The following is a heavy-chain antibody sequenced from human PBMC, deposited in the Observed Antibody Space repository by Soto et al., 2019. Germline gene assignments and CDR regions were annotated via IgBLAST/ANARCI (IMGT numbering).Heavy chain of an antibody. CDR2: IWYDGSNK. Sequence: GGSLRLSCAASGFTFSSYGMHWVRQAPGKGLEWVAVIWYDGSNKYYADSVKGRFTISRDNSKNSLYLQMNSLRDEDTAVYYCARDHISCSSTSCPYYYGMDVWGQGTTVTVSS. CDR3: ARDHISCSSTSCPYYYGMDV. V-gene: IGHV3-33*01. J-gene: IGHJ6*02. CDR1: GFTFSSYG. D-gene: IGHD2-2*01.